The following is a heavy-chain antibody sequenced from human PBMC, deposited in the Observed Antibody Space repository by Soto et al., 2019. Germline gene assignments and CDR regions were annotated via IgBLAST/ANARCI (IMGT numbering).Heavy chain of an antibody. CDR3: VKEKSVMYSGYDAFDI. CDR2: IKSGASTI. D-gene: IGHD5-12*01. V-gene: IGHV3-48*03. J-gene: IGHJ3*02. CDR1: GFDFKSYE. Sequence: RLSCAASGFDFKSYEMDWVRQAPGKGLEWVAYIKSGASTIFYTDSVKGRFTISRDDVKNLLFLEMNNLSAEDTAVYYCVKEKSVMYSGYDAFDIWGRGTLVTVSS.